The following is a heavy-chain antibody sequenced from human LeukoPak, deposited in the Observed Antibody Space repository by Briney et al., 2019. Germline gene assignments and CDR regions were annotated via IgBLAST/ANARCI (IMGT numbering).Heavy chain of an antibody. CDR1: GGSISGDH. J-gene: IGHJ3*02. Sequence: TETLSLTCTVSGGSISGDHWNWIRQPPGKGLEWIGYIYYSGNTNYNPSLKSRVTISVDTSKNQFSLKLSSVTAADTAVYYCARRNDFDIWGQGTMVTVSS. V-gene: IGHV4-59*08. CDR3: ARRNDFDI. CDR2: IYYSGNT.